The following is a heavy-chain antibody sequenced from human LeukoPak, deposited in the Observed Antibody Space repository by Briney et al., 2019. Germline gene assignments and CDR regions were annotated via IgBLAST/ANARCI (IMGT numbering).Heavy chain of an antibody. CDR3: ARAGDSSGYYADY. Sequence: ASVKVSCKASGYTFTSNYIHWVRQAPGQGLEWMGMIYPRDGSTSYAQKFQGRVTVTRDTSTSTVHMELSGLRSEDTAVYYCARAGDSSGYYADYWGQGTLVTVSS. CDR2: IYPRDGST. D-gene: IGHD3-22*01. CDR1: GYTFTSNY. J-gene: IGHJ4*02. V-gene: IGHV1-46*01.